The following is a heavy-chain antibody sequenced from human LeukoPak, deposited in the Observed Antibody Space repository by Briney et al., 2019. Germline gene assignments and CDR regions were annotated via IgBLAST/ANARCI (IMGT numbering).Heavy chain of an antibody. V-gene: IGHV3-21*01. CDR1: GFTFSSYS. Sequence: GGSLRLSCAASGFTFSSYSLNWVRQAPGKGLEWVSSISSTSNYRYYADSVKGRFTISRDNAKNSVYLQMNSLRVEDTAIYYCARDPYNGAYSEGYYYYYMDVWGKGTTVTVSS. CDR2: ISSTSNYR. D-gene: IGHD1-1*01. CDR3: ARDPYNGAYSEGYYYYYMDV. J-gene: IGHJ6*03.